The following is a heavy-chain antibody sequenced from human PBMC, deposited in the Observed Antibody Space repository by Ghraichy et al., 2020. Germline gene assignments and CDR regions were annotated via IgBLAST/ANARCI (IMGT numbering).Heavy chain of an antibody. Sequence: SETLSLTCTVSGSSVSRGTYYWNWIRQPPGKGLEWIGYIYYTGSTNYNPSLKSRVAISGDTSKNQFSLKLSSVTAADTAIYYCARAGSGSYTGIDFWGLGTLVTVSS. CDR3: ARAGSGSYTGIDF. V-gene: IGHV4-61*01. CDR1: GSSVSRGTYY. D-gene: IGHD3-3*01. J-gene: IGHJ4*02. CDR2: IYYTGST.